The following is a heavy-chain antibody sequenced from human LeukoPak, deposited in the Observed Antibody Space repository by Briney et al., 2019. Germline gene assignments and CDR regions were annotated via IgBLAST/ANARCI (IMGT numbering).Heavy chain of an antibody. V-gene: IGHV1-8*01. CDR2: MNPNSGNT. CDR1: GYTFTSYD. J-gene: IGHJ6*03. Sequence: GASVKVSCKASGYTFTSYDINWVRQATGQGLEWMGWMNPNSGNTGYAQKFQGRVTMTRNTSISTAYMELSGLRSEDTAVYYCARGLSRYYYYYMDVWGKGTTVTISS. CDR3: ARGLSRYYYYYMDV.